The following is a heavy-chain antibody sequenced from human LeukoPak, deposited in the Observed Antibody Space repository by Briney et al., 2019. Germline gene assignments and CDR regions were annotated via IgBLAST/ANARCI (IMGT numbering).Heavy chain of an antibody. CDR1: GYSFTSYW. V-gene: IGHV5-10-1*01. J-gene: IGHJ4*02. CDR3: AREAAVAAYYFDY. CDR2: IDPSDSYT. Sequence: GESLKISCKGSGYSFTSYWISWVRQMPGKGLEWMGRIDPSDSYTNYSPSFQGHVTISVDKSISTAYLQWSSLKASDTAMYYCAREAAVAAYYFDYWGQGTLVTVSS. D-gene: IGHD6-19*01.